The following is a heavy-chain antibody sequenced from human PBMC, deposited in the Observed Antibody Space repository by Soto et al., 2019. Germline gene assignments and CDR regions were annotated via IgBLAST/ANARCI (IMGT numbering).Heavy chain of an antibody. D-gene: IGHD3-16*01. J-gene: IGHJ4*02. CDR1: GGSISSYY. Sequence: QVQLQESGPGLVKPSETLSLTCTVSGGSISSYYWSWIRQPPGKGLEWIGYIYYSGSTNYNPSLKRRIHISVDTSKNQFSLKLSSGTAADTAVYYCARGTWGGDYWGQGALVTVSS. CDR2: IYYSGST. CDR3: ARGTWGGDY. V-gene: IGHV4-59*01.